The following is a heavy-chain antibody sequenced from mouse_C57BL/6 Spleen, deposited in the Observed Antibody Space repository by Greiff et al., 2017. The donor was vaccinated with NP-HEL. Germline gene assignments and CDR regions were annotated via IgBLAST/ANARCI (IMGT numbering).Heavy chain of an antibody. CDR1: GYSFTGYY. Sequence: EVQLQQSGPELVKPGASVKISCKASGYSFTGYYMNWVKQSPEKSLEWIGEINPSTGGTTYNQKFKAKATLTVDISSSTAYMQLKSLTSEDSAVYYCASVITTVVVPGAMDYWGQGTSVTVSS. V-gene: IGHV1-42*01. CDR2: INPSTGGT. J-gene: IGHJ4*01. CDR3: ASVITTVVVPGAMDY. D-gene: IGHD1-1*01.